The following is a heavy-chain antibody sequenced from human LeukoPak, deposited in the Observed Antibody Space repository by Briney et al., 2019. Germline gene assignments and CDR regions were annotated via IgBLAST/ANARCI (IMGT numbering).Heavy chain of an antibody. CDR3: ANENYYDSSGYLDN. CDR1: GFTFSSYG. V-gene: IGHV3-30*18. CDR2: ISSDGSNK. D-gene: IGHD3-22*01. Sequence: GRSLRLSCAASGFTFSSYGMHWVRQAPGKGLEWVSVISSDGSNKYYADSVKGRFTISRDNTKNTLYLQMNSLRAEDTAVLYCANENYYDSSGYLDNWGQGTLVTVSS. J-gene: IGHJ4*02.